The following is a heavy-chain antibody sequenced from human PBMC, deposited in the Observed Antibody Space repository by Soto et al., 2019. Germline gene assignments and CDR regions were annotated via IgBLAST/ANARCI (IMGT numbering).Heavy chain of an antibody. Sequence: ASVKVSCKASGYTFTSYGISWVRQAPGQGLEWMGWISAYNGNTNYAQKLQGRVTMTTDTSTSTAYMELRSLRSDDTAVYYCARGNYDFWSGFGPFFDYWGQGTLVTVSS. CDR2: ISAYNGNT. D-gene: IGHD3-3*01. J-gene: IGHJ4*02. CDR3: ARGNYDFWSGFGPFFDY. V-gene: IGHV1-18*01. CDR1: GYTFTSYG.